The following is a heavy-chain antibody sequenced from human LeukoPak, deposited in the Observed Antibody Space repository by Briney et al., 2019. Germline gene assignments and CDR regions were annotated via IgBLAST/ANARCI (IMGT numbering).Heavy chain of an antibody. Sequence: WASVKVSCKASGYTFTSYGISWVRQAPGQGLEWMGWISAYNGNTNYAQKLQGRVTMTTDTSTSTAYMELRSLRSDDTAVYFCARSGHCSGTSCYGEGIDFWGQGTLATVSS. D-gene: IGHD2-2*01. CDR2: ISAYNGNT. CDR3: ARSGHCSGTSCYGEGIDF. J-gene: IGHJ4*02. CDR1: GYTFTSYG. V-gene: IGHV1-18*01.